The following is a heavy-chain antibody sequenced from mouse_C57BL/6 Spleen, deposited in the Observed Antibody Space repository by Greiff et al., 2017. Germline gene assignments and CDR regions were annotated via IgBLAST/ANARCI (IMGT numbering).Heavy chain of an antibody. CDR3: TRAEGLGRGYFDY. D-gene: IGHD4-1*01. CDR1: GYTFTDYE. Sequence: VHLQQSGAELVRPGASVTLSCKASGYTFTDYEMHWVKQTPVHGLEWIGAIDPETGGTAYNQKFKGKAILTADKSSSTAYMELRSLTSEDSAVYYCTRAEGLGRGYFDYWGQGTTLTVSS. J-gene: IGHJ2*01. CDR2: IDPETGGT. V-gene: IGHV1-15*01.